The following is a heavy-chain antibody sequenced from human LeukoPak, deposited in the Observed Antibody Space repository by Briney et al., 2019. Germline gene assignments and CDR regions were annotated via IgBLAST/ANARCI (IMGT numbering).Heavy chain of an antibody. CDR2: ISGSGGST. V-gene: IGHV3-23*01. CDR3: ASWDFGYSSGWYVPALDY. D-gene: IGHD6-19*01. CDR1: GFTFSSYA. Sequence: GGSLRLSCAASGFTFSSYAMSWVRQAPGKGLEWVSAISGSGGSTYYADSVKGRFTISRDNSKNTLYLQMNSLRAEDTAVYYCASWDFGYSSGWYVPALDYWGQGTLVTVSS. J-gene: IGHJ4*02.